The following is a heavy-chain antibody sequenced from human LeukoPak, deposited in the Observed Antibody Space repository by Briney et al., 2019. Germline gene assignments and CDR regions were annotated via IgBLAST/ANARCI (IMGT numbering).Heavy chain of an antibody. CDR2: IKEDGSAQ. CDR1: GFTFSTSW. Sequence: PGGSLRLSCAASGFTFSTSWMTWVRQTPGKGLEWVANIKEDGSAQNYVDSVKGRFTISRDNAETSLYLQMNSLRVEGTAVYYCARDRAYNRFDLWGQGTLVTVSS. D-gene: IGHD5-24*01. J-gene: IGHJ4*02. V-gene: IGHV3-7*01. CDR3: ARDRAYNRFDL.